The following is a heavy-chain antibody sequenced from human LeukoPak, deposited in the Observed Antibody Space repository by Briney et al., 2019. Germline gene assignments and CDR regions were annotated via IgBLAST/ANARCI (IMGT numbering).Heavy chain of an antibody. V-gene: IGHV4-59*12. CDR1: GGSISTYY. D-gene: IGHD2-2*01. CDR3: ARVRYCSSTSCSNNWFDP. CDR2: IYHSGST. J-gene: IGHJ5*02. Sequence: SETLSLTCTLSGGSISTYYWSWIRQPPGKGLEWIGYIYHSGSTNYNPSLKSRVTISVDRSKNQFSLKLSSVTAADTAVYYCARVRYCSSTSCSNNWFDPWGQGTLVTVSS.